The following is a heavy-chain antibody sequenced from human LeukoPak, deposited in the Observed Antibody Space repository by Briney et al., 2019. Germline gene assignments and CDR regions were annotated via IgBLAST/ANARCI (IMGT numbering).Heavy chain of an antibody. CDR1: GGSISSYY. J-gene: IGHJ3*02. CDR3: ASSGDSSGSYDAFDI. D-gene: IGHD3-22*01. V-gene: IGHV4-59*01. Sequence: PSETLSLTCTVSGGSISSYYWSWIRQPPGKGLEWIGYIYYSGSTNYNPSLKSRVTISVDTSKNQFSLKLSSVTAADTAVYYCASSGDSSGSYDAFDIWGQGTMVTVSS. CDR2: IYYSGST.